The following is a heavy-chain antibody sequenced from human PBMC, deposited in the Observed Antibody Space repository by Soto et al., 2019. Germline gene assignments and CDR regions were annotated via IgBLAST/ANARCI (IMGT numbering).Heavy chain of an antibody. CDR3: AKDTSSSWAPTYFDY. CDR2: ISGSGGST. V-gene: IGHV3-23*01. Sequence: GGSLRLSCAASGFTFSSYAMSWVRQAPGKGLEWVSAISGSGGSTYYADSVKGRFTISRDNSKNTLYLQMNSLRAEDTAVYYCAKDTSSSWAPTYFDYWGQGTLVTVSS. D-gene: IGHD6-13*01. CDR1: GFTFSSYA. J-gene: IGHJ4*02.